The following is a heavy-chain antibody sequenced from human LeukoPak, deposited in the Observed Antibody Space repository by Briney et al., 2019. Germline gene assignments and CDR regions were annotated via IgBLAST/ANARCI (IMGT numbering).Heavy chain of an antibody. Sequence: GGSLRLSCAGSGFTFSNYWMNWVRQAPGKGLEWVSAISGSGGSTYYADSVKGRFTISRDNSKNTLYLQMNSLRAEDTAVYYCAKVRNWNDGFDYWGQGTLVTVSS. CDR3: AKVRNWNDGFDY. CDR2: ISGSGGST. J-gene: IGHJ4*02. CDR1: GFTFSNYW. D-gene: IGHD1-1*01. V-gene: IGHV3-23*01.